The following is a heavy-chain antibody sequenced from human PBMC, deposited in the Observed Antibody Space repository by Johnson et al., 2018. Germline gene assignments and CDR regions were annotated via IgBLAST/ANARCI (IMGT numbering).Heavy chain of an antibody. Sequence: VQLVQSGGGLVQPGGSLRLSCAASGFRVRNYWMSWVRQAPGKGLERVANIKQGGGEKYSMDSGRGRFNISRDNAKNSVYLQMNSLRVEDTAVYFCARDRWGYFEYWGQGILVNVFS. CDR2: IKQGGGEK. D-gene: IGHD3-16*01. V-gene: IGHV3-7*01. J-gene: IGHJ4*02. CDR3: ARDRWGYFEY. CDR1: GFRVRNYW.